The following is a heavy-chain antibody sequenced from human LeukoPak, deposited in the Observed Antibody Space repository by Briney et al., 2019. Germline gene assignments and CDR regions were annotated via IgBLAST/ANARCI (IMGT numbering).Heavy chain of an antibody. CDR3: ARHLPLSDILTGYTSHGGAFNI. D-gene: IGHD3-9*01. CDR2: INHSGST. J-gene: IGHJ3*02. V-gene: IGHV4-34*01. CDR1: GGSFSGYY. Sequence: PSETLSLTCAVYGGSFSGYYWSWIRQPPGKGLEWIGEINHSGSTNYNPSLKSRVTISVDTSKNQFSLKLSSVTAADTAVYYCARHLPLSDILTGYTSHGGAFNIWGQGTMVTVSS.